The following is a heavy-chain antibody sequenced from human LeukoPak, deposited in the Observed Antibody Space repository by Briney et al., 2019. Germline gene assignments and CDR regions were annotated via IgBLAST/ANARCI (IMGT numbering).Heavy chain of an antibody. J-gene: IGHJ5*02. CDR1: GDSISSNSAA. Sequence: SQTLSLTCAISGDSISSNSAAWNWIRQSPSRGLEWLGRTYYRSKWYNDYAVSVKSRITINPDTSKNQFSLQLSSVTPEDTAVYYCARQNNTYHHYNLGWFDPWGQGTLVTVSS. D-gene: IGHD5-24*01. CDR3: ARQNNTYHHYNLGWFDP. CDR2: TYYRSKWYN. V-gene: IGHV6-1*01.